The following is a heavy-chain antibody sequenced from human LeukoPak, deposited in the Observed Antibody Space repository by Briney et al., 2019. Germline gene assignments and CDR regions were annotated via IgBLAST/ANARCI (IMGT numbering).Heavy chain of an antibody. V-gene: IGHV1-58*02. CDR3: AGMAHCGGDCLDAFDI. CDR2: IVVGSGNT. Sequence: GASVKVSCKASGFTFTSSAMQWVRQARGQRLEWIGWIVVGSGNTNYAQEFQERVTITRDMSTSTAYMELSSLRSEDTAVYYCAGMAHCGGDCLDAFDIWGQGTMVTVSS. J-gene: IGHJ3*02. D-gene: IGHD2-21*02. CDR1: GFTFTSSA.